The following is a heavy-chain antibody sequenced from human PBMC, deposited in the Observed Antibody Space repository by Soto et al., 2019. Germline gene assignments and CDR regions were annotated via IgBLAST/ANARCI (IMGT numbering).Heavy chain of an antibody. CDR3: AKVVAAAVEGPNFDY. V-gene: IGHV3-23*01. Sequence: EVQLLESGGGLVQPGGSLRLSCAASGFTFSSYAMSWVRQAPGKGLEWVSAISGSGGSTYYADSVKGRFTISRDNSKNTLYRQMNGLRAEDRAVYYCAKVVAAAVEGPNFDYWGQGTLVTVSS. CDR2: ISGSGGST. CDR1: GFTFSSYA. J-gene: IGHJ4*02. D-gene: IGHD6-13*01.